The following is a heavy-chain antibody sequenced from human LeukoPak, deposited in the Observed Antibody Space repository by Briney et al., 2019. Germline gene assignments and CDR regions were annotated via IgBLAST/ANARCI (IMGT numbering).Heavy chain of an antibody. Sequence: SETLSLTCIVSGYSISSNYYWGWIRQPPGKGLEWIGSIYYSGSTNYNPSLKSRVTISVDTSKNQFSLKLSSVTAADTAVYYCARHLDGYKSGGAFDIWGQGTMVTVSS. CDR1: GYSISSNYY. CDR3: ARHLDGYKSGGAFDI. J-gene: IGHJ3*02. D-gene: IGHD5-24*01. CDR2: IYYSGST. V-gene: IGHV4-38-2*02.